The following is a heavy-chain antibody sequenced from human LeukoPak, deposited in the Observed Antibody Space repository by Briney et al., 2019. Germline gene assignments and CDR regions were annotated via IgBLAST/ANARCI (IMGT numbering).Heavy chain of an antibody. CDR1: GFTFSSYA. J-gene: IGHJ4*02. D-gene: IGHD3-22*01. Sequence: GGSLRLSCAASGFTFSSYAMSWVRQAPGKGLEWVSVIYSGGSTYYADSVKGRFTISRDNSMNTLYLQMNSLRAEDTALYYCARDPSRRYDSSGYYQYFDYWGQGTLVTVSS. CDR3: ARDPSRRYDSSGYYQYFDY. CDR2: IYSGGST. V-gene: IGHV3-53*01.